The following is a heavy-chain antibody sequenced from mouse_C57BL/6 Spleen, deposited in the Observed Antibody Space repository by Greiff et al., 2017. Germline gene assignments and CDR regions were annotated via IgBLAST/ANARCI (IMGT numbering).Heavy chain of an antibody. CDR3: ERGDYGSSDWDFGV. CDR1: GYTFTSYG. CDR2: IYPRSGNT. V-gene: IGHV1-81*01. D-gene: IGHD1-1*01. J-gene: IGHJ1*03. Sequence: QVQLKQSGAELARPGASVKLSCKASGYTFTSYGISWVKQRTGQGLEWIGEIYPRSGNTYYNEKFKGKATLTADKSSSSAYMELRRLTSEDSAVYFCERGDYGSSDWDFGVWGTGTTVTV.